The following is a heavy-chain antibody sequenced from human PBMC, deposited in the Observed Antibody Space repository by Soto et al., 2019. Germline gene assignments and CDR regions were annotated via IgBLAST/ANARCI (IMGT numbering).Heavy chain of an antibody. J-gene: IGHJ4*02. Sequence: PSETLSLTCAVSGDSISSGGYTWSWIRQPPGKGLEWIGYIYHSGSTYYNPSLKSRVTISVDRSKNQFSLNLTSVTAADTAVYFCASGGYTYAGDSWGQGTLVTVSS. CDR2: IYHSGST. V-gene: IGHV4-30-2*01. CDR3: ASGGYTYAGDS. CDR1: GDSISSGGYT. D-gene: IGHD5-18*01.